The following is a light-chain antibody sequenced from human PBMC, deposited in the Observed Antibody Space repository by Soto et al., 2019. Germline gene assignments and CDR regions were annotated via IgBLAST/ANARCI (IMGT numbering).Light chain of an antibody. Sequence: QSALTQPRSVSGSPGQSVTISCSGTSSDVGGYNYVSWYQQHPGEAPKLMIYDVSKRPSGVPDRFSGSKSGNTASLTISGLQAEDEADYYCYSYAGRYTYVFGTGTKLTVL. CDR3: YSYAGRYTYV. J-gene: IGLJ1*01. V-gene: IGLV2-11*01. CDR2: DVS. CDR1: SSDVGGYNY.